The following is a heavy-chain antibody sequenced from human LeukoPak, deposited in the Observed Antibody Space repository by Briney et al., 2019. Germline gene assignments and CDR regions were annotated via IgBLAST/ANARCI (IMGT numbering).Heavy chain of an antibody. J-gene: IGHJ4*01. Sequence: EGSLILSCAVSGFTFSSHWMNWVRQAPGKGLEWVASIKQDGGEKSYVDPVKGRFTISRDNAKNSLYLQMSSLRVEDTAIYYCARDGTAAGLYFDLWGQGTLVTVSS. CDR1: GFTFSSHW. V-gene: IGHV3-7*01. CDR3: ARDGTAAGLYFDL. D-gene: IGHD6-13*01. CDR2: IKQDGGEK.